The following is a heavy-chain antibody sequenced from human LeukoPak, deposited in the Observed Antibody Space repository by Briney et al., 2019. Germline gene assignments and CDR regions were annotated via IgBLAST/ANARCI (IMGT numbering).Heavy chain of an antibody. V-gene: IGHV1-2*02. D-gene: IGHD2-2*01. CDR2: INPNSGGT. CDR1: GYTFTGYY. CDR3: ARDRNHCSSTSCYRSDAFDI. Sequence: GASVKVSCKASGYTFTGYYMHWVRQAPGQGLEWMGWINPNSGGTNYAQKCQGRVTMTRDTSISTAYMELSRLRSDDTAVYYCARDRNHCSSTSCYRSDAFDIWGQGTMVTVSS. J-gene: IGHJ3*02.